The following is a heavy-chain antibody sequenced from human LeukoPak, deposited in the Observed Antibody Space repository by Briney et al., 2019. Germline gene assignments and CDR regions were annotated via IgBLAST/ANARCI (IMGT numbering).Heavy chain of an antibody. CDR2: ISGSGGST. CDR3: VITMVRGVDFDY. D-gene: IGHD3-10*01. CDR1: GFTFSSYA. V-gene: IGHV3-23*01. Sequence: GGSLRLSCAASGFTFSSYAMSWVRQAPGKGLEWVSAISGSGGSTYYADSVKGRFTISRDNSKNTLYLQMNSLRAEDTAVYYCVITMVRGVDFDYWGQGTLVTVSS. J-gene: IGHJ4*02.